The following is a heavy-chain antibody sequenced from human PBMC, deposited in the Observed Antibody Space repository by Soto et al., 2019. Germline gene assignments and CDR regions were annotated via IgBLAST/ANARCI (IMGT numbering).Heavy chain of an antibody. CDR3: AKSPITESVTPAY. CDR1: GFTFSSSV. J-gene: IGHJ4*02. Sequence: PGGSLRLSCAASGFTFSSSVMSWVRQAPGKALEWVSTIGTSGSTYYADSVKGRFTISRDNSQNTLHLQMNSLRAEDTAVYYCAKSPITESVTPAYCGQGILVTVSS. V-gene: IGHV3-23*01. D-gene: IGHD1-20*01. CDR2: IGTSGST.